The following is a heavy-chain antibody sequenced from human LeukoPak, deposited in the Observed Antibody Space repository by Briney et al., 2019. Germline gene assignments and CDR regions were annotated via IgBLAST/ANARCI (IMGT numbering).Heavy chain of an antibody. Sequence: SVKVSCKASGGTFSSYAISWVRQAPGQGFEWMGGIIPIFGTANYAQKFQGRVTITTDESTSTAYMELSSLRSEDTAVYYCASSSYYYGSGSHYYFDYWGQGTLVTVSS. D-gene: IGHD3-10*01. V-gene: IGHV1-69*05. J-gene: IGHJ4*02. CDR1: GGTFSSYA. CDR3: ASSSYYYGSGSHYYFDY. CDR2: IIPIFGTA.